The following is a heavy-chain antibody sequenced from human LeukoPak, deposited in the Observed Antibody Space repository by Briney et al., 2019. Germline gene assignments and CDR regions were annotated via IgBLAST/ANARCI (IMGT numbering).Heavy chain of an antibody. V-gene: IGHV1-8*01. Sequence: ASVKVSCKASGYTFTSYDINWVRQATGQGLEWMGWINPNSGNTGYAQKLQGRVTMTTDTSTSTAYMELRSLRSDDTAVYYCARDLSGSYFSEPDYWGQGTLVTVSS. D-gene: IGHD1-26*01. J-gene: IGHJ4*02. CDR2: INPNSGNT. CDR3: ARDLSGSYFSEPDY. CDR1: GYTFTSYD.